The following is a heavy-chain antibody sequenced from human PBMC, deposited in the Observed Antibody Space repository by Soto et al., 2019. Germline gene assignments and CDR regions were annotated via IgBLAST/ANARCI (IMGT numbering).Heavy chain of an antibody. CDR1: GFTFSSYS. CDR3: ASEDEFCSTGVCYNFDY. CDR2: ISSSSTI. J-gene: IGHJ4*02. Sequence: GGSLRLSCAASGFTFSSYSMNWVRQAPGKGLEWVSYISSSSTIYYADSVKGRFTISRDNAKNSLYLQMNSLRDEDTAVYYCASEDEFCSTGVCYNFDYWGQGTLVTVSS. V-gene: IGHV3-48*02. D-gene: IGHD2-8*01.